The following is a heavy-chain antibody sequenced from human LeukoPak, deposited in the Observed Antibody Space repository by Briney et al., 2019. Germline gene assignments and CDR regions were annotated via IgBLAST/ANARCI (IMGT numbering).Heavy chain of an antibody. CDR2: ISSSSSYI. J-gene: IGHJ4*02. V-gene: IGHV3-21*01. D-gene: IGHD2-21*01. Sequence: GGPLRLSCAASGFTFSSYNMNWVRQAPGKGLEWVSSISSSSSYIYYADSVKGRFTISRDNANNSLYLQMNSLRAEDTAVYYCARSVAWAVDYWGQGTLVTVSS. CDR1: GFTFSSYN. CDR3: ARSVAWAVDY.